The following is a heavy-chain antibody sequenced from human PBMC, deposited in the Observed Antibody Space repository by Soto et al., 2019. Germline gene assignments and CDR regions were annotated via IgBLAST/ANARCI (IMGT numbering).Heavy chain of an antibody. Sequence: QVTLKESGPVLVKPTETLTLTCTVSGFSLSNTRMGVSWIRQPPGKALQWLAHIFSNDDKFYSTSLSSRLTLSRDTSKSPVVFTMTNMDPVVPATYYCARIERPQTCWYFDFWGRGTLVAVSS. V-gene: IGHV2-26*01. CDR1: GFSLSNTRMG. CDR3: ARIERPQTCWYFDF. CDR2: IFSNDDK. J-gene: IGHJ2*01.